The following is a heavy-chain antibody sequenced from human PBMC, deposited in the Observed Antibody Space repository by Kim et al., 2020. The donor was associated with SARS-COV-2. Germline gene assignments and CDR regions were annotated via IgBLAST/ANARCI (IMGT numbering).Heavy chain of an antibody. Sequence: YHAHSVKGRFTISKDNSKNTLYLQMNSLRAEDTAVYYCARESGSSWCLDYWGQGTLVTVSS. J-gene: IGHJ4*01. CDR3: ARESGSSWCLDY. V-gene: IGHV3-33*01. D-gene: IGHD6-13*01.